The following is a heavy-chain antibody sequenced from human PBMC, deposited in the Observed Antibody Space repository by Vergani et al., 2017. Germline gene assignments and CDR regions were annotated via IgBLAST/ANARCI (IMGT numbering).Heavy chain of an antibody. CDR3: ARVGSYDYVWGSYRPDY. Sequence: EVQLVESGGGLVQPGGSLRLSCAASGFTLGQYWMHWVRQTPGTGLEWVSRVKSDGNSAMYADSVKGRFTISRDNSKNTLYLEMKSLRVEDTAVYYCARVGSYDYVWGSYRPDYWGQGTLVTVSS. V-gene: IGHV3-74*03. CDR1: GFTLGQYW. CDR2: VKSDGNSA. J-gene: IGHJ4*02. D-gene: IGHD3-16*02.